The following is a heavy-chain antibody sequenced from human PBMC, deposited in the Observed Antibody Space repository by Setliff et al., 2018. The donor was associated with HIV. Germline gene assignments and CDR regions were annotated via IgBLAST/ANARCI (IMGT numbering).Heavy chain of an antibody. Sequence: GGSLRLSCAASGFTFTDYAMTWVRQAPGKGLEWVSGISGGGDDTSDAASVKGRFTISRDDSINTLYLQMNSLKTEDTAVYFCTAVGSLAGRRPELNWGRGTLVTVSS. J-gene: IGHJ4*02. CDR3: TAVGSLAGRRPELN. D-gene: IGHD6-6*01. CDR2: ISGGGDDT. CDR1: GFTFTDYA. V-gene: IGHV3-23*01.